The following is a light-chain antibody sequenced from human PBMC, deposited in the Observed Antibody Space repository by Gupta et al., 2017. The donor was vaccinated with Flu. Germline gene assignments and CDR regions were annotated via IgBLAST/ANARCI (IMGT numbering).Light chain of an antibody. CDR3: QQYETVPLT. V-gene: IGKV1-33*01. J-gene: IGKJ4*01. CDR2: DAS. Sequence: DTQMPQSPSSLSASVGDRVTITCQASQDISNHLNWYQQRVGKAPNLLIYDASNLETGVPSRFSGGGSGTHFTLTISSLQSEDIATYFCQQYETVPLTFGGGTKLEIK. CDR1: QDISNH.